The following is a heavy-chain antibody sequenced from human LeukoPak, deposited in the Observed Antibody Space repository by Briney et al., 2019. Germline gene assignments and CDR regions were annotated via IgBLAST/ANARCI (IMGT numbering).Heavy chain of an antibody. J-gene: IGHJ6*03. CDR3: ARPSSSWGYYYYYYYMDV. V-gene: IGHV3-23*01. Sequence: YADSVKGRFTISRDNSKNTLYLQMNSLRAEDTAVYYCARPSSSWGYYYYYYYMDVWGKGTTVTVYS. D-gene: IGHD6-13*01.